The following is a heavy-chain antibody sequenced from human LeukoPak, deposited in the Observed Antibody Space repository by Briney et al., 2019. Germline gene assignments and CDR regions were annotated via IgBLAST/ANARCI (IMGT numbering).Heavy chain of an antibody. CDR3: ARSGGYCSGGTSFHFDY. J-gene: IGHJ4*02. CDR1: GFSLSNARMG. D-gene: IGHD2-15*01. CDR2: IFSNDEK. Sequence: SGPTLVNPTETLTLTCSVSGFSLSNARMGVSWIRQPPGKALEWLANIFSNDEKSYSTSLRSRLTISKDTSKSQVVLTMTNMDPVDTATYYCARSGGYCSGGTSFHFDYWGQGTLVTVSS. V-gene: IGHV2-26*01.